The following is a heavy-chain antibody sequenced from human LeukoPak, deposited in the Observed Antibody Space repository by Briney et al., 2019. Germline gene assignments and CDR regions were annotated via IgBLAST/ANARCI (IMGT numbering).Heavy chain of an antibody. J-gene: IGHJ5*02. CDR3: AKDPRLLWFGELSWWFDP. CDR2: ISGSGGST. D-gene: IGHD3-10*01. CDR1: GFAFSSYA. Sequence: GGSLRLSCAASGFAFSSYAMSWVRQAPGKGLEWVSAISGSGGSTYYADSVKGRFTISRDNSKNTLYLQMNSLRAEDTAVYYCAKDPRLLWFGELSWWFDPWGQGTLVTVSS. V-gene: IGHV3-23*01.